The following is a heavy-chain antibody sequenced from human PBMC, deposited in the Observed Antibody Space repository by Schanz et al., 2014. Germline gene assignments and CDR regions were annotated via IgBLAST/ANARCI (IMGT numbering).Heavy chain of an antibody. J-gene: IGHJ5*02. V-gene: IGHV4-4*02. D-gene: IGHD2-2*01. Sequence: QVQLQESGPGLVKPSGTLSLTCAVSGVSISSTNWWHWVRQSPGKGLEWLGEIIHDGRTNYNPSLGSRVTISLDKSENQFSLELTSVTAADTALYFCARVKQGCSDTSCVLDPGGQGTLVTVSS. CDR1: GVSISSTNW. CDR3: ARVKQGCSDTSCVLDP. CDR2: IIHDGRT.